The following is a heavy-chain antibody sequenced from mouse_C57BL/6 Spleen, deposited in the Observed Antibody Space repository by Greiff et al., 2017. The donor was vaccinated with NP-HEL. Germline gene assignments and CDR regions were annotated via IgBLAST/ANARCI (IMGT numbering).Heavy chain of an antibody. Sequence: QVQLQQPGAELVKPGASVKLSCKASGYTFTSYWMHWVKQRPGRGLEWIGRIDPNSGGTKYNEKFKSKATLTVDKPSSTAYMQLSSLTSEDSAVYYCARHYYDYDWFAYWGQGTLVTVSA. CDR2: IDPNSGGT. V-gene: IGHV1-72*01. D-gene: IGHD2-4*01. CDR3: ARHYYDYDWFAY. J-gene: IGHJ3*01. CDR1: GYTFTSYW.